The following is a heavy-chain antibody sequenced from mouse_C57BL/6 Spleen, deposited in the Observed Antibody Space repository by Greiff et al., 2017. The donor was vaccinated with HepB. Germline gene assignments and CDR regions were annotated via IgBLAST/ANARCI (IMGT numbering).Heavy chain of an antibody. CDR3: ARNFLHYRGRRSYFDY. D-gene: IGHD1-1*01. CDR2: IYPSDSET. CDR1: GYTFTSYW. Sequence: QVQLQQPGAELVRPGSSVKLSCKASGYTFTSYWMDWVKQRPGQGLEWIGNIYPSDSETHYNQKFKDKATLTVDKSSSTAYMQLSSLTSEDSAVYYCARNFLHYRGRRSYFDYWGQGTTLTVSS. V-gene: IGHV1-61*01. J-gene: IGHJ2*01.